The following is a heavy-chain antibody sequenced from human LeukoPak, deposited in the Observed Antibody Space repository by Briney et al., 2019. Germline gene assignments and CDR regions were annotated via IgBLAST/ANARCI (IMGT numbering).Heavy chain of an antibody. CDR3: GRAIVGASTIDY. J-gene: IGHJ4*02. D-gene: IGHD1-26*01. Sequence: ASVKVSCKASGGTFSSYAISWVRQAPGQGLEWMGGIIPIFGTANYAQKFQGRVTITTDESTSTAYMELSSLRSEDTAVYYCGRAIVGASTIDYWGQGTLVTVSS. V-gene: IGHV1-69*05. CDR2: IIPIFGTA. CDR1: GGTFSSYA.